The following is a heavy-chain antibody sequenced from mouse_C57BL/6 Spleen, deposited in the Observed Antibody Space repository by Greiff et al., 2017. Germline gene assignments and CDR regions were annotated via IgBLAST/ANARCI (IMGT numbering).Heavy chain of an antibody. Sequence: QVQLQQPGAELVMPGASVKLSCKASGYTFTSYWMHWVKQRPGQGLEWIGEIDPSDSYTNYNQKVKGKSTLAVDKSSSTAYKQLSSLTSEDSAVYYCAIYYYYDWFAYWGQGTLVTVSA. CDR3: AIYYYYDWFAY. D-gene: IGHD2-4*01. CDR1: GYTFTSYW. J-gene: IGHJ3*01. V-gene: IGHV1-69*01. CDR2: IDPSDSYT.